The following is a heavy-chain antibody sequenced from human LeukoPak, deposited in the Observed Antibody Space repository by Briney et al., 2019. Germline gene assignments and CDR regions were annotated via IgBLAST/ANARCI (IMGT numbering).Heavy chain of an antibody. Sequence: GGSLRLSCAASGFTFSSYSMNWVRQAPGKGLELVSSISSSSSYIYYADSVKGRFTISRDNAKNSLYLQMNSLRAEDTAVYYCARAMATAANNWFDPWGQGTLVTVSS. J-gene: IGHJ5*02. D-gene: IGHD2-2*01. CDR1: GFTFSSYS. CDR3: ARAMATAANNWFDP. CDR2: ISSSSSYI. V-gene: IGHV3-21*01.